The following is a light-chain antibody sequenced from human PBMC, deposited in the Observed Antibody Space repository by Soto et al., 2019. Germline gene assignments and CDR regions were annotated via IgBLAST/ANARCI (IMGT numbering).Light chain of an antibody. CDR3: QHSYTTPVYS. V-gene: IGKV1-39*01. CDR2: AAS. J-gene: IGKJ2*01. CDR1: QNIIFY. Sequence: DIQMTQSPSSLSASVGDRVTITCRATQNIIFYLNWYQQKIGKPPKLLISAASNLQSGVPSRFSGSGSGTDFTLTISNLQPEDFATYFCQHSYTTPVYSFGQGTKLEIK.